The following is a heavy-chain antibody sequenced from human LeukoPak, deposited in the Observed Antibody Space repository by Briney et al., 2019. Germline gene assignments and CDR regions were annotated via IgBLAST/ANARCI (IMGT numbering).Heavy chain of an antibody. CDR2: ISAYNGNT. CDR1: GYTFTSYG. V-gene: IGHV1-18*01. Sequence: ASVKVSFKASGYTFTSYGISWVRQAPGQGLEWMGWISAYNGNTNYAQKLQGRVTMTTDTSTSTAYMELRSLRSDDTAVYYCARDHYYDILTGYLGYYYGMDVWGQGTTVTVSS. CDR3: ARDHYYDILTGYLGYYYGMDV. J-gene: IGHJ6*02. D-gene: IGHD3-9*01.